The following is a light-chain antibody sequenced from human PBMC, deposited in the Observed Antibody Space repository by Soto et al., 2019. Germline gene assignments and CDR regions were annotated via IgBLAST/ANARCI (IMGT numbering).Light chain of an antibody. CDR3: QQYHTPPLT. V-gene: IGKV4-1*01. Sequence: DIVLTQSPDSLAVSLGERATINCKSSQNVIHDSNSKNFLAWYQQKPGQPPKLLMYWASTRESGVPDRFSGSGSDTDFTLTISSLQAEDVAVYYCQQYHTPPLTFGGGTKVEIK. J-gene: IGKJ4*01. CDR1: QNVIHDSNSKNF. CDR2: WAS.